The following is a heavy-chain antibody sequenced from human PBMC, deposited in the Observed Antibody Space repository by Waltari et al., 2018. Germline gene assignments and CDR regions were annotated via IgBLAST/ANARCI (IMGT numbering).Heavy chain of an antibody. J-gene: IGHJ5*02. D-gene: IGHD6-25*01. V-gene: IGHV4-61*02. CDR2: MYTSVSA. Sequence: QVQLQESGPGLVKPSQTLSLTCTVSGGSISSGSYYWSWIRQSAGKGLEWIGRMYTSVSANYSPSLKSRVTISVDTSKNQFSLKLSSVTAADTAVYYCAREGIYSSATDARFDPWGQGTLVTVSS. CDR3: AREGIYSSATDARFDP. CDR1: GGSISSGSYY.